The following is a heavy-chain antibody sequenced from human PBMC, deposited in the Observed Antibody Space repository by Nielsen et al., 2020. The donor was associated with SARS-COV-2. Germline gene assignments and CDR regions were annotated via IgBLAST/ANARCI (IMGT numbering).Heavy chain of an antibody. Sequence: GGSLRLSCAASGFTFSSYWMSWVRQAPGKGLEWVANIKQDGSEKYYVDSVKGRFTISRDNAKNSLYLQMNSLRAEDTAVYYCARGTYYDYVWGSYRYTYYYGMDVWVQGTTVTVSS. D-gene: IGHD3-16*02. CDR1: GFTFSSYW. CDR2: IKQDGSEK. V-gene: IGHV3-7*01. J-gene: IGHJ6*02. CDR3: ARGTYYDYVWGSYRYTYYYGMDV.